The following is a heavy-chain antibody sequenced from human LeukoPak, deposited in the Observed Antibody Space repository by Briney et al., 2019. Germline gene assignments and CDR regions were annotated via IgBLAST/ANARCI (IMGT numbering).Heavy chain of an antibody. Sequence: GGSLRLSCAASGFTFSSYSMNWVRQAPGKGLEWVSTITTGDGNTYYADSVKGRFTVSRDNSKYTLYLQMNNLRAEDTAVYYCAKGISSISTSLDYWGQGTLVTVSS. V-gene: IGHV3-23*01. D-gene: IGHD6-6*01. CDR2: ITTGDGNT. J-gene: IGHJ4*02. CDR3: AKGISSISTSLDY. CDR1: GFTFSSYS.